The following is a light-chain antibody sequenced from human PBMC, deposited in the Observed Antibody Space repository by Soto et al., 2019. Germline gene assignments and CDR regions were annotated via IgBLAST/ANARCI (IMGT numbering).Light chain of an antibody. CDR2: DAS. Sequence: PGERATLSCRASQSISFYLTWYQHKPGQAPRLLIYDASNRATGIPARFSGSGYGTDFTLTISSLEPEDFAVYYCQQRSNWPTFGQGTRLEIK. CDR3: QQRSNWPT. CDR1: QSISFY. J-gene: IGKJ5*01. V-gene: IGKV3-11*01.